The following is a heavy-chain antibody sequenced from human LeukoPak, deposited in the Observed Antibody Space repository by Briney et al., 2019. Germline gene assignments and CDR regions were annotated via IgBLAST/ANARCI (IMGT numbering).Heavy chain of an antibody. D-gene: IGHD3-22*01. CDR2: INHSGST. CDR3: AKPDYYDSSGYQYYFDY. J-gene: IGHJ4*02. CDR1: GGSFSGYY. Sequence: SETLSLTCAVYGGSFSGYYWSWIRQPPGKGLEWIGEINHSGSTNYNPSLKSRVTISVDTSKNQFSLKLSSVTAADTAVYYCAKPDYYDSSGYQYYFDYWGQGTLVTVSS. V-gene: IGHV4-34*01.